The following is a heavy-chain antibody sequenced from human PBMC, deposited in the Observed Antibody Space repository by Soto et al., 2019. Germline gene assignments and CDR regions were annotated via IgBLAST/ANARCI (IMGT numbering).Heavy chain of an antibody. CDR1: GGSISSGDYY. J-gene: IGHJ6*02. Sequence: PSETLSLTCTVSGGSISSGDYYWSWIRQPPGKGLEWIGYIYYSGSTYYNPSLKSRVTISVDTSKNQFSLKLSSVTAADTAVYYCARGFYDILTGYGAGASMDVWGQGTTVTVSS. D-gene: IGHD3-9*01. CDR3: ARGFYDILTGYGAGASMDV. CDR2: IYYSGST. V-gene: IGHV4-30-4*01.